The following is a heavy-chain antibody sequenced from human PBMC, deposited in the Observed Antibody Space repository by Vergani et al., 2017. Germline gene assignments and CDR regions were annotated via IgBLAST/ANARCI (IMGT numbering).Heavy chain of an antibody. CDR2: IYYSGLT. Sequence: QLQLQQSGPGLVKPSETLFLTCTVSADSISSGSYYWGWIRQPPGKSLEWIGSIYYSGLTYYNPSLKSRVAISVDTSKNQFSLKVTSVTAADTAVYFCARQRPDSGWSPGDVDDWGQGILVTVSS. V-gene: IGHV4-39*01. D-gene: IGHD6-19*01. J-gene: IGHJ4*02. CDR1: ADSISSGSYY. CDR3: ARQRPDSGWSPGDVDD.